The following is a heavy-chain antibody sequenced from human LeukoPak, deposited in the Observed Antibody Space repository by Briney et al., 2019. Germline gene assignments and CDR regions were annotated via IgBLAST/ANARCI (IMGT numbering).Heavy chain of an antibody. CDR2: INSDGSST. CDR1: GFTFNSYC. J-gene: IGHJ4*02. CDR3: ASGSGSYDY. Sequence: GGSLRLSCAASGFTFNSYCMHWVRQAPGKGLVWVSRINSDGSSTTYADSVKGRFTISRDNAKNTLYLEMNSLRAEDTAVYYCASGSGSYDYWGQGTLVTVSS. D-gene: IGHD3-10*01. V-gene: IGHV3-74*01.